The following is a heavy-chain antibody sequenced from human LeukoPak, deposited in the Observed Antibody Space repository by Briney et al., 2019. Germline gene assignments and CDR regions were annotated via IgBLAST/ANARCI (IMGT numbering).Heavy chain of an antibody. J-gene: IGHJ6*03. Sequence: ASETLSLTCTVSGGSISSSSYYWGWMRQPPGKGLEWIGSIYYSGSTYYNPSLKSRVTISVDTSKNQFSLKLSSVTAADTAVYYCASTSHYDSSGYPTLGYYYMDVWGKGTTVTISS. D-gene: IGHD3-22*01. CDR2: IYYSGST. V-gene: IGHV4-39*07. CDR3: ASTSHYDSSGYPTLGYYYMDV. CDR1: GGSISSSSYY.